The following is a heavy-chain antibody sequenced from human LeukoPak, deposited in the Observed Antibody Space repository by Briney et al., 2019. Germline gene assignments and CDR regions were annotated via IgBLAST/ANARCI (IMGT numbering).Heavy chain of an antibody. CDR2: IIPIFGTA. CDR3: ARGLYDSSGYYRGFGY. Sequence: EASVKVSCKASGGTFSSYAISWVRQAPGQGLEWMGRIIPIFGTANYAQKFQGRVTITTDESTSTAYMELSRLRSEDTAVYYCARGLYDSSGYYRGFGYWGQGTLVTVSS. D-gene: IGHD3-22*01. V-gene: IGHV1-69*05. CDR1: GGTFSSYA. J-gene: IGHJ4*02.